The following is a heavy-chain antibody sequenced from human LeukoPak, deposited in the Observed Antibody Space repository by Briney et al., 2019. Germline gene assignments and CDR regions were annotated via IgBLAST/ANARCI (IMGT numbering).Heavy chain of an antibody. CDR3: ARGGYDFWSGYRRLDYYYYYMDV. Sequence: SVKVSCKASGGTFSSYAISWVRQAPGQGLEWMGGIIPIFGTANYAQKFQGRVTITADEPTSTAYMELSSLRSEDTAVYYCARGGYDFWSGYRRLDYYYYYMDVWGKGTTVTVSS. D-gene: IGHD3-3*01. CDR1: GGTFSSYA. J-gene: IGHJ6*03. CDR2: IIPIFGTA. V-gene: IGHV1-69*13.